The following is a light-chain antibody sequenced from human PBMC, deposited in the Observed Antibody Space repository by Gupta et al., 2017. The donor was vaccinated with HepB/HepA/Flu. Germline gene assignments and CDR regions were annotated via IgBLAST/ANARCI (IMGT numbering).Light chain of an antibody. CDR1: QNVNKY. J-gene: IGKJ2*04. CDR3: QQRSNWPLCS. V-gene: IGKV3-11*01. Sequence: EIVLTQSPATLSLSPGERATLSCRASQNVNKYLAWYQQKPGQAPRLLIYDASNRATGVPARFSGSGSGTDFTLTISSREQEDFAVYYCQQRSNWPLCSFGQGTKLEIK. CDR2: DAS.